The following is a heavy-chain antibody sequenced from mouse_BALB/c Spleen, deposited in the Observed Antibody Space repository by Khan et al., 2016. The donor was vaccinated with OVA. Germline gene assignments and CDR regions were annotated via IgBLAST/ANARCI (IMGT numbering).Heavy chain of an antibody. CDR1: GYSITSDYA. CDR3: ARIGSLYNNALDY. D-gene: IGHD1-3*01. J-gene: IGHJ4*01. V-gene: IGHV3-2*02. CDR2: INYSGST. Sequence: EVQLVESGPGLVNPSQSLSLTCTVTGYSITSDYAWNWIRQFPGNKLEWMGYINYSGSTNYNPALKSRISITRDTSKNQFFLQLNSVTTEDTATYYCARIGSLYNNALDYWGQGTSLTVSS.